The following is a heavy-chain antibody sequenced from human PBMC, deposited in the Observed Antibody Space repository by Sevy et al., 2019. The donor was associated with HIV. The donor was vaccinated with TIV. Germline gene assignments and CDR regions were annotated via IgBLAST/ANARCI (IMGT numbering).Heavy chain of an antibody. CDR3: ANMAGGFDP. CDR2: IYHSGST. J-gene: IGHJ5*02. D-gene: IGHD3-10*01. CDR1: GGSISSGGYS. V-gene: IGHV4-30-2*01. Sequence: SETLSLTCAVSGGSISSGGYSWSWIRQPPGKGLEWIGYIYHSGSTYYNPSLKSRVTISVDRSKNQFSLKLSSVTAADTAVYYCANMAGGFDPWGQGTLVTVSS.